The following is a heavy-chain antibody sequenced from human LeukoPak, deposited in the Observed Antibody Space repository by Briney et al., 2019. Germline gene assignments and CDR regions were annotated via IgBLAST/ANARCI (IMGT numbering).Heavy chain of an antibody. V-gene: IGHV3-43*02. Sequence: GGSLRLSCAASGFTFDDYAMHWVRQAPGKGLEWVSLISGDGGSTYYADSVKGRFTISRDNSKNSLYLQMNSLGTEDTALYYCAKDPTYDFWSGYLRGKNWFDPWGQGTLVTVSS. D-gene: IGHD3-3*01. J-gene: IGHJ5*02. CDR3: AKDPTYDFWSGYLRGKNWFDP. CDR1: GFTFDDYA. CDR2: ISGDGGST.